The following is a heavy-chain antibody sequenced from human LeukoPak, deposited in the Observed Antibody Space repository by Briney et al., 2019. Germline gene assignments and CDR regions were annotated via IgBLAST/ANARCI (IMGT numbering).Heavy chain of an antibody. V-gene: IGHV3-66*01. D-gene: IGHD2-2*01. Sequence: GGSLRLSCAASGLTVSSNYMSWVRQAPGKGVEWVSVIYGDGNTGYADSVKDRFIIFRDTSKDTLYLQMESLRVEDTAVYYCARDGIAMTLDYWGQGTLVSVSS. CDR1: GLTVSSNY. J-gene: IGHJ4*02. CDR2: IYGDGNT. CDR3: ARDGIAMTLDY.